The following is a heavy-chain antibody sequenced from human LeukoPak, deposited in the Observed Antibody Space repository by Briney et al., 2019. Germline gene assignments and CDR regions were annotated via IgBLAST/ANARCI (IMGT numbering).Heavy chain of an antibody. Sequence: GGSLRLSCTVSGFTVSSNSMTWVRQAPGKGLGWLANIKQDGSEKYYVDSVKGRFTISRDNAKHSVYLQMNSLRAEDTAVYYCARDLYGDYGLGYWGQGTLVTVSS. D-gene: IGHD4-17*01. CDR2: IKQDGSEK. CDR3: ARDLYGDYGLGY. V-gene: IGHV3-7*01. J-gene: IGHJ4*02. CDR1: GFTVSSNS.